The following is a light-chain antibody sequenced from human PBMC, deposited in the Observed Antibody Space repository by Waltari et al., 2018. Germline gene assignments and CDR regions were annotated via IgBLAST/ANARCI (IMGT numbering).Light chain of an antibody. CDR3: SSYTSRSTLYV. V-gene: IGLV2-14*01. J-gene: IGLJ1*01. CDR1: SSDVGGFDY. Sequence: QSALTQPASVSGSPGQSITISCTGTSSDVGGFDYVSWYQQHPGKAPKVLIYEVSNRPSGVSNRFSGAKSGTTASLTNSGLQADDEADYYCSSYTSRSTLYVFGTGTKVTVL. CDR2: EVS.